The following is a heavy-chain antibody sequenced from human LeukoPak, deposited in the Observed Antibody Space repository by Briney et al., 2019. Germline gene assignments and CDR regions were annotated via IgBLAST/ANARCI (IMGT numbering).Heavy chain of an antibody. J-gene: IGHJ4*02. CDR2: IYYSGST. D-gene: IGHD1-7*01. CDR1: GGSISSSSYY. V-gene: IGHV4-39*01. Sequence: SETLSLTCTVSGGSISSSSYYWGWIRQPPGKGLEWIGSIYYSGSTYYNPSLKRRVTISVDTSKNQFSLKLSSVTAADTAVYYCARPVGGITGTTGDYWGQGTLVTVSS. CDR3: ARPVGGITGTTGDY.